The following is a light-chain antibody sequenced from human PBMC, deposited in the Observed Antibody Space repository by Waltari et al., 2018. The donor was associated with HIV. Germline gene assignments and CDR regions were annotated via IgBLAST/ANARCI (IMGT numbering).Light chain of an antibody. Sequence: QSALTQPASVSGSPGQSITISCTGTSSDVGGYNYVSWYQQHPGKAPKPMIYEVSNRPSGVSNRSSGSKSGNTASLTISGLQAEDEADYYCSSYTSSSTGVFGTGTKVTVL. CDR1: SSDVGGYNY. CDR2: EVS. J-gene: IGLJ1*01. CDR3: SSYTSSSTGV. V-gene: IGLV2-14*01.